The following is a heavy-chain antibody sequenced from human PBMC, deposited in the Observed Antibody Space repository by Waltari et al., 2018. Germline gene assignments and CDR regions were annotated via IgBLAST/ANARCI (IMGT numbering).Heavy chain of an antibody. Sequence: EVQLLESGGGLVQPGGSLRLSCAASGFTFSSYAMSWVRQAPGKGLEWVSAISGSGGSTYYADSGKGRFTISRDNSKNTLYLQMNSLRAEDTAVYYCAKAGNQEGAFDIWGQGTMVTVSS. CDR1: GFTFSSYA. J-gene: IGHJ3*02. CDR3: AKAGNQEGAFDI. V-gene: IGHV3-23*01. D-gene: IGHD1-1*01. CDR2: ISGSGGST.